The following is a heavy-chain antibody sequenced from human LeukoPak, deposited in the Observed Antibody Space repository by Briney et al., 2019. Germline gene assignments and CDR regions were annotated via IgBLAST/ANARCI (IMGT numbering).Heavy chain of an antibody. CDR1: GYTFTSYG. Sequence: GASVKVSCKASGYTFTSYGISWVRQAPGQGLVWMGWISAYNGNTNYAQKLQGRLTMTTDTSTSTAYMELRSLRSDDTAVYYCARVVRNFSYYYYMDVWGKGTTVTVSS. CDR2: ISAYNGNT. V-gene: IGHV1-18*01. D-gene: IGHD3-3*01. CDR3: ARVVRNFSYYYYMDV. J-gene: IGHJ6*03.